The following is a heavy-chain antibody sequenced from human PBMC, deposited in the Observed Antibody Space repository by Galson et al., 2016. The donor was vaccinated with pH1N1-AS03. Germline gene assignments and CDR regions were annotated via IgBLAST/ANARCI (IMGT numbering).Heavy chain of an antibody. CDR2: IGGSGDYT. V-gene: IGHV3-23*01. CDR1: GYTFSNYA. CDR3: AADRGGNEDSGYYAFHY. J-gene: IGHJ4*02. D-gene: IGHD3-22*01. Sequence: SLRLSCAVSGYTFSNYAMTWVRQAPGKGLEWVSVIGGSGDYTDYADSVKGRFTISRDNSKDTLYLQMNSLRSEDTAVYYCAADRGGNEDSGYYAFHYWGQGTLVTVSS.